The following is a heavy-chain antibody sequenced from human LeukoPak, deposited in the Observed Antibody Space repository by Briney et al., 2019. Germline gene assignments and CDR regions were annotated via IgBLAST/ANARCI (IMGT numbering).Heavy chain of an antibody. D-gene: IGHD3/OR15-3a*01. CDR1: GFTFSDYY. CDR2: ISSSGSTI. Sequence: GVLRLSCAASGFTFSDYYMSWIRQAPGKGLEWVSYISSSGSTIYYADSVKGRFTISRDNAKNSLYLQMNSLRAEDTAVYYCARGRLAWYLGWFDPWGQGTLVTVSS. J-gene: IGHJ5*02. V-gene: IGHV3-11*01. CDR3: ARGRLAWYLGWFDP.